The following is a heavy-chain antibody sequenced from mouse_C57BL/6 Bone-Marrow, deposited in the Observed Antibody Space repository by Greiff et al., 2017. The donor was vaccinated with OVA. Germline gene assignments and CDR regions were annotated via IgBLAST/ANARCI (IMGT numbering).Heavy chain of an antibody. CDR2: IWSDGST. Sequence: VKLMESGPGLVAPSQSLSITCTVSGFSLTSYGVHWVRQPPGKGLEWLVVIWSDGSTTYNSALKSRLSISKDNSKSQVFLKMNSLQTDDTAMYYCARHCYDEGSPFDYWGQGTTLTVSS. J-gene: IGHJ2*01. CDR3: ARHCYDEGSPFDY. CDR1: GFSLTSYG. D-gene: IGHD2-12*01. V-gene: IGHV2-6-1*01.